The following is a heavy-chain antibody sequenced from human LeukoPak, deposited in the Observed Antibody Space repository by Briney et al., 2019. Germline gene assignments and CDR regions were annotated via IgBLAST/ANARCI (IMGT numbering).Heavy chain of an antibody. Sequence: SETLSLTCAVSSGSIASTTWWSWVRQPPGKGLEWIGEINHSGNTYYSPSLKSRVTISVDTSDNQFSLTLTSVTAADTAVYYCALGFHDVWELWGQGTLATVSS. CDR3: ALGFHDVWEL. J-gene: IGHJ1*01. CDR1: SGSIASTTW. V-gene: IGHV4-4*02. CDR2: INHSGNT. D-gene: IGHD1-26*01.